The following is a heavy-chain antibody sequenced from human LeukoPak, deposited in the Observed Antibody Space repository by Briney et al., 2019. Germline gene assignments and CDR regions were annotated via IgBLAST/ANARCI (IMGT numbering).Heavy chain of an antibody. J-gene: IGHJ4*02. CDR1: GYSFSSYW. Sequence: GGSPRLSCAASGYSFSSYWMHWVRQAPGKGLVWVSHINNDGSSTNYADSVKGRFTISRDNAKNTLYPQMSSLRAEDTAVYYCARDNGGVDYWGQGTLVTVSS. V-gene: IGHV3-74*01. CDR2: INNDGSST. CDR3: ARDNGGVDY. D-gene: IGHD2-8*02.